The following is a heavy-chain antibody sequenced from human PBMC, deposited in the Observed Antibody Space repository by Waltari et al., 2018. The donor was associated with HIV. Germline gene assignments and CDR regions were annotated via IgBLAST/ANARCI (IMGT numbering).Heavy chain of an antibody. J-gene: IGHJ4*02. CDR2: INHSGST. V-gene: IGHV4-34*01. CDR3: ASQAVAGTPPIY. CDR1: GGSFSGYY. D-gene: IGHD6-19*01. Sequence: TCAVYGGSFSGYYWSWIRQPPGKGLEWIGEINHSGSTNYNPSLKSRVTISVDTSKNQFSLKLSSVTAADTAVYYCASQAVAGTPPIYWGQGTLVTVSS.